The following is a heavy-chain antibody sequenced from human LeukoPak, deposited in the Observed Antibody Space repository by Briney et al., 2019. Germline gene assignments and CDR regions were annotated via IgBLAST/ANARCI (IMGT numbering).Heavy chain of an antibody. CDR2: ISWNSGSI. CDR1: GFTFDDYA. J-gene: IGHJ6*02. CDR3: AKDIFDYRGHCSGGSCYRSNYYYGMDV. D-gene: IGHD2-15*01. V-gene: IGHV3-9*01. Sequence: PGGSLRLSCAASGFTFDDYAMHWVRQAPGKGLEWVSGISWNSGSIGYADSVKGRFTISRDNAKNSLYLQMNSLRAEDTALYYCAKDIFDYRGHCSGGSCYRSNYYYGMDVWGQGTTVTVSS.